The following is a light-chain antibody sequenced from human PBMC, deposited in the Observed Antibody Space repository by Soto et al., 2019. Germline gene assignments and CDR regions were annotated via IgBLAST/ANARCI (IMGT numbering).Light chain of an antibody. V-gene: IGLV2-14*01. Sequence: QSALAQPVSVSGSPGQSITISCTGSSSDIGAYDFVSWYQKHPGKAPKLIIYEVSARPSGVSNRFSGSKFDNTASLTISGLQTEDEADYFCSSHTTSNTLVFGGGTQLTVL. J-gene: IGLJ7*01. CDR2: EVS. CDR1: SSDIGAYDF. CDR3: SSHTTSNTLV.